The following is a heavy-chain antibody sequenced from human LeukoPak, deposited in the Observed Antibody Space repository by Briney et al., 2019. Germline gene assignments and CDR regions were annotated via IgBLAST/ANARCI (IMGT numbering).Heavy chain of an antibody. D-gene: IGHD3/OR15-3a*01. CDR2: ISGSGRST. Sequence: GGSLRLSCAASGFTFSNYAVSWVRQAPGKGLEWVSTISGSGRSTYYADSVKGRFTISRDNSKNTVYLHMSSLRAEDAAVYYCAKGDSNDYGFTYYYYYMDVWGKGTTVTVSS. J-gene: IGHJ6*03. CDR1: GFTFSNYA. CDR3: AKGDSNDYGFTYYYYYMDV. V-gene: IGHV3-23*01.